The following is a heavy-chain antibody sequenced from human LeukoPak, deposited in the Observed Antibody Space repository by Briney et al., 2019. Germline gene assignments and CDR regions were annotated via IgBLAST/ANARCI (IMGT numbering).Heavy chain of an antibody. D-gene: IGHD1/OR15-1a*01. CDR2: MSYNGGIK. CDR3: AKGGEQKPFRWGMDY. Sequence: PGGSLRLSCAASGFTFSNFYMHWVRQAPGKGLEWVALMSYNGGIKYYGDAVRGRFTISRDNSESTLHLEMTSLRPDDTAVYYCAKGGEQKPFRWGMDYWGQGTLVTVSS. V-gene: IGHV3-30*18. CDR1: GFTFSNFY. J-gene: IGHJ4*02.